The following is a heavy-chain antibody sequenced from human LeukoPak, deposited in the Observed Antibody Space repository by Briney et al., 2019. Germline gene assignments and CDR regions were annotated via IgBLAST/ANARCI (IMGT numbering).Heavy chain of an antibody. CDR1: GGSISSYY. CDR2: IYYSGST. Sequence: SETLSLTCTDSGGSISSYYWSWIRQPPGKGLEWIGYIYYSGSTNYNPSLKSRVTISVDTSKNQFSLKLSSVTAADTAVYYCARDRGDSSSPRDYYGMDVWGQGTTVTVSS. J-gene: IGHJ6*02. V-gene: IGHV4-59*01. D-gene: IGHD6-6*01. CDR3: ARDRGDSSSPRDYYGMDV.